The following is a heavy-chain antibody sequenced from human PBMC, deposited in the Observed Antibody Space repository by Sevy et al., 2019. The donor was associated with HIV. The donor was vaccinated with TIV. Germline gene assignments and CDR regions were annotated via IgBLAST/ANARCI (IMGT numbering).Heavy chain of an antibody. V-gene: IGHV3-33*01. Sequence: GGSLRLSCAASGFNFSSYAMHWVRQPPGKGLEWVAVIWDDGTNKYYADSVKGGFTISRENSANMLYLQMNLWRVDDTAMYYCAGDRHSGSGSSDYWGQGILVTVSS. J-gene: IGHJ4*02. D-gene: IGHD3-10*01. CDR2: IWDDGTNK. CDR1: GFNFSSYA. CDR3: AGDRHSGSGSSDY.